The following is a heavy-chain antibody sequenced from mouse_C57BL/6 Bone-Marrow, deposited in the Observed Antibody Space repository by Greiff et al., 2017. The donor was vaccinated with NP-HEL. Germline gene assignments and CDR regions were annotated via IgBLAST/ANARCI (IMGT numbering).Heavy chain of an antibody. CDR1: GYSFTGYF. CDR3: ASRDYYGSIGY. V-gene: IGHV1-20*01. D-gene: IGHD1-1*01. J-gene: IGHJ4*01. Sequence: EVKLVESGPELVKPGDSVKISCKASGYSFTGYFMNWVMQSHGKSLEWIGRINPYNGDTFYNQKFKGKATLTVDKSSSTAHMELRSLTSEDSAVYYCASRDYYGSIGYWGQGTSVTVSS. CDR2: INPYNGDT.